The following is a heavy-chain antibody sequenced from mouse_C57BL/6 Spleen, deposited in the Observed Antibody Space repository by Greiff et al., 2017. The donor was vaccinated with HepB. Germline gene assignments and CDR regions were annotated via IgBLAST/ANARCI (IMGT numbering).Heavy chain of an antibody. J-gene: IGHJ1*03. Sequence: QVQLKESGPGILQSSQTLSLTCSFSGFSLSTSGMGVSWIRQPSGKGLEWLAHIYWDDDKRYNPSLKSRLTISKDTSRNQVFLKITSVDTADTATYYCARRGHYYGKNDFDVWGTGTTVTVSS. V-gene: IGHV8-12*01. CDR3: ARRGHYYGKNDFDV. CDR2: IYWDDDK. D-gene: IGHD1-1*01. CDR1: GFSLSTSGMG.